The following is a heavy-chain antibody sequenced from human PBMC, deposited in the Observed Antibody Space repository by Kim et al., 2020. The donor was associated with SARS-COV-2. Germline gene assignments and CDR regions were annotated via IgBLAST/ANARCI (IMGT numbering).Heavy chain of an antibody. CDR3: ARARRTRWLQLPVVIDAFDI. Sequence: ASVKVSCKASGYTFTSYAMNWVRQAPGQGLEWMGWINTNTGNPTYAQGFTGRFVFSLDTSVSTAYLQISSLKAEDTAVYYCARARRTRWLQLPVVIDAFDIWGQGTMVTVSS. CDR2: INTNTGNP. CDR1: GYTFTSYA. V-gene: IGHV7-4-1*02. D-gene: IGHD5-12*01. J-gene: IGHJ3*02.